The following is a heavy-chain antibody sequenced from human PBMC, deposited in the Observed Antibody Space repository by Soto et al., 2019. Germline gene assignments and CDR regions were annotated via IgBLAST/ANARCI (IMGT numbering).Heavy chain of an antibody. D-gene: IGHD1-20*01. Sequence: EAQLVDSGGGVVQPGGSLKLFCAASGFTFSGSAMHWVRQASGKGLEWVGRISSKANNYAIAYASSVKGRFTIYRDESKSTPFLQMNSQKTEDTAMNYCTRHSTQYNYYMDVWGKGTTVTVSS. J-gene: IGHJ6*03. V-gene: IGHV3-73*01. CDR1: GFTFSGSA. CDR3: TRHSTQYNYYMDV. CDR2: ISSKANNYAI.